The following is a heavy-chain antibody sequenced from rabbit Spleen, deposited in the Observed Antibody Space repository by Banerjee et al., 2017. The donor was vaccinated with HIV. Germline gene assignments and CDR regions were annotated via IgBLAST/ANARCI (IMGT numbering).Heavy chain of an antibody. CDR3: TRDDGSGHYIDGYFNL. CDR2: IGTGSSGVT. CDR1: GVSFSSNYY. J-gene: IGHJ4*01. D-gene: IGHD1-1*01. Sequence: QSLEESGGGLVQPEGSLTLTCTASGVSFSSNYYMCWVRQAPGKGLEWIACIGTGSSGVTYYASWAKSRFTISQTSSTTVTLQMTSLTAADTATYFCTRDDGSGHYIDGYFNLWGPGTLVTVS. V-gene: IGHV1S40*01.